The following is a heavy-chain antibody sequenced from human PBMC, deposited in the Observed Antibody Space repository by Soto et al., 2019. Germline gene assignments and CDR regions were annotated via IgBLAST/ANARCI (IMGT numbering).Heavy chain of an antibody. CDR1: GADINTYS. D-gene: IGHD1-1*01. Sequence: SETLSLTCTLSGADINTYSWTWIRRPAGTGLEWIGRIYPSWSIHYNPSLKLRVILSVDTSTNQVYLRLASVTAADTAVYYCARDREAGYNLYYGMDVWGQGTTVTSP. CDR2: IYPSWSI. CDR3: ARDREAGYNLYYGMDV. J-gene: IGHJ6*02. V-gene: IGHV4-4*07.